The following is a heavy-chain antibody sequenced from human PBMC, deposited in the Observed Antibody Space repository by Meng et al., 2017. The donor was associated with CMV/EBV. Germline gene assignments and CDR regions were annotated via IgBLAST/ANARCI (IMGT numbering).Heavy chain of an antibody. V-gene: IGHV4-4*07. Sequence: LRESGPRLVKPPDTLSSPCTVSGGSISSYYWSWIRQPAGKGLEWIGRIYTSGSTNYNPSLKSRVTMSVDTSKNQFSLKLSSVTAADTAVYYCARGGLYYYDSSGHFDYWGQGTLVTVSS. J-gene: IGHJ4*02. CDR1: GGSISSYY. CDR3: ARGGLYYYDSSGHFDY. CDR2: IYTSGST. D-gene: IGHD3-22*01.